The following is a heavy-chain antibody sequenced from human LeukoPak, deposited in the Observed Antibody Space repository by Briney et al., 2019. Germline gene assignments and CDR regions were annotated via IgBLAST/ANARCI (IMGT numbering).Heavy chain of an antibody. CDR1: GFTFSNHA. CDR2: IRPSGGAT. CDR3: VKGPTTATTAFDY. D-gene: IGHD4-17*01. Sequence: GGSLRLSCAASGFTFSNHAMSWVRQSQGKGLEWVSSIRPSGGATYYADAVKGRFTISRDNSKNTLYLQMNSLRAEDTAVYYCVKGPTTATTAFDYWGQGTLVSVSS. J-gene: IGHJ4*02. V-gene: IGHV3-23*01.